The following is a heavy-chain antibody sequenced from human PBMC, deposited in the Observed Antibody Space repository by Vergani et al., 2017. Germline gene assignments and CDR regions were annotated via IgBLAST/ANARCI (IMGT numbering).Heavy chain of an antibody. J-gene: IGHJ4*02. CDR1: GFTFSNYG. Sequence: QVQLVESGGGVVQPGGSLSLSCAASGFTFSNYGMHWVRQAPGKGLEWVAFIRYDGTNKYYADSVKGRFTISRDNSKNTLYLQMNSLRTEDTAVYYCRGDDIVVVPAAKEDYWGQGTLVTVSS. CDR2: IRYDGTNK. V-gene: IGHV3-30*02. D-gene: IGHD2-2*01. CDR3: RGDDIVVVPAAKEDY.